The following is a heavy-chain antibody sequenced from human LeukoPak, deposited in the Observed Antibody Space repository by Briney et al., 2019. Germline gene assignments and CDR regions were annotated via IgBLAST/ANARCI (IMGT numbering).Heavy chain of an antibody. J-gene: IGHJ5*02. Sequence: SVKVSCKASGGTFSSYTISWVRQAPGQGLEWMGRIIPILGIANYAQKFQGRVTITADKSTSTAYMELSSLRSEDTAVYYCPRQATSIVGATTNWFDPWGQGTLVAVSS. V-gene: IGHV1-69*02. CDR3: PRQATSIVGATTNWFDP. D-gene: IGHD1-26*01. CDR1: GGTFSSYT. CDR2: IIPILGIA.